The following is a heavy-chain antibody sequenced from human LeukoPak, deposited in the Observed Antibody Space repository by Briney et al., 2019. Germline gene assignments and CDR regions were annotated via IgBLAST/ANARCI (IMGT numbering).Heavy chain of an antibody. CDR1: GFTVSSNY. CDR2: IYSAGNT. V-gene: IGHV3-53*04. Sequence: GGSLGLSCVASGFTVSSNYMSWVRQAPGKGLEWVSVIYSAGNTYYADSVKGRFTISRHNSKNTLYLQMNSLRVEDTAVYYCVRGGTPGYSSGRIDYWGQGTLVTVSS. D-gene: IGHD6-19*01. CDR3: VRGGTPGYSSGRIDY. J-gene: IGHJ4*02.